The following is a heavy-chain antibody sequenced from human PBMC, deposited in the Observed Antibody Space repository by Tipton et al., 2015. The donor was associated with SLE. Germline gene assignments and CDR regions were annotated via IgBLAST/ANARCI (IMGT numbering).Heavy chain of an antibody. Sequence: SLRLSCAASGFPFSSYGMHWVRQAPGKGLEWEAVIWFDGSTQYYADSVMGRFTISRDNSKNVLYLAMDRLRAEDTAVYYCARESGGGISWYGYYYSTDVWGKGATVTVSS. CDR1: GFPFSSYG. CDR3: ARESGGGISWYGYYYSTDV. CDR2: IWFDGSTQ. V-gene: IGHV3-33*01. D-gene: IGHD6-13*01. J-gene: IGHJ6*03.